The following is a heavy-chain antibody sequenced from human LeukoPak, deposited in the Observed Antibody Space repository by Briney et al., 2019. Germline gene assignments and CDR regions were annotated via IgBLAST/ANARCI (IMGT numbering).Heavy chain of an antibody. CDR1: GYSISSGYY. CDR2: IYHSGST. J-gene: IGHJ6*03. D-gene: IGHD3-9*01. V-gene: IGHV4-38-2*02. CDR3: ARHAGGSDILTGYYSPYYYYYMDV. Sequence: SETLSLTCTVSGYSISSGYYWGWIRQPPGKGLDWIWIIYHSGSTYYNPSLKSRVTISVDTSKNQFSLKLSSVTAAETAVYYCARHAGGSDILTGYYSPYYYYYMDVWGKGTPVTISS.